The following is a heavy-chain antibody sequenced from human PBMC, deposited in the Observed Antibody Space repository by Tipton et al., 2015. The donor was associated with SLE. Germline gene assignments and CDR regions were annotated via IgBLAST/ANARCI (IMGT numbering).Heavy chain of an antibody. J-gene: IGHJ4*02. CDR2: ICYSGST. CDR1: GGSVSSGSYY. D-gene: IGHD3-16*01. CDR3: ARDLGVRGTFFDY. Sequence: TLSLTCTVSGGSVSSGSYYWSWIRQPPGKGLEWIGYICYSGSTNYNPSLKSRVTISVDTSKNQFSLKLSSVTAADTAVYYCARDLGVRGTFFDYWGQGTLVTVSS. V-gene: IGHV4-61*01.